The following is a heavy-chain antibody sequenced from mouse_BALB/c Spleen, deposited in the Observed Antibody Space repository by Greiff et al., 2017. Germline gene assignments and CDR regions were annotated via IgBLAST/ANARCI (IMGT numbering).Heavy chain of an antibody. J-gene: IGHJ4*01. Sequence: QVQLQQSGPELVKPGASVKISCKASGYAFSSSWMNWVKQRPGQGLEWIGRIYPGDGDTNYNGKFKGKATLTADKSSSTAYMQLSSLTSVDSAVYFCAKEDYDGDYYAMDYWGQGTSVTVSS. CDR3: AKEDYDGDYYAMDY. CDR1: GYAFSSSW. CDR2: IYPGDGDT. D-gene: IGHD2-4*01. V-gene: IGHV1-82*01.